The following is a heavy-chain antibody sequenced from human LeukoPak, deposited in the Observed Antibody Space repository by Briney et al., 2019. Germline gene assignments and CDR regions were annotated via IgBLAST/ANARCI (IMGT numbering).Heavy chain of an antibody. J-gene: IGHJ4*02. V-gene: IGHV4-34*08. CDR3: VTYYFDSSGPKKNY. D-gene: IGHD3-22*01. CDR2: INHSGST. CDR1: GFTFSNYA. Sequence: GSLRLSCAASGFTFSNYALSWVRQPPGKGLEWIGEINHSGSTNYNPSLKSRVTISVDTSKKQFSLKLSSGTAADTAVYYCVTYYFDSSGPKKNYWGQGTLVTVSS.